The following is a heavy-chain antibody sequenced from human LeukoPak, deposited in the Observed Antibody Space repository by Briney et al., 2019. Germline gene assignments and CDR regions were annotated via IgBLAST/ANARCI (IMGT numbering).Heavy chain of an antibody. CDR2: INHSGST. CDR3: ARGSGKYGRDG. CDR1: GVSFKGYY. J-gene: IGHJ6*04. Sequence: SETLSLTCAVYGVSFKGYYWSWIRQPPGKGLEWIWEINHSGSTNYNPSLKRRVTISVGTSKNHLSLKLSYVLAGDTTVYYCARGSGKYGRDGWGKATTVTVSS. D-gene: IGHD3-10*01. V-gene: IGHV4-34*01.